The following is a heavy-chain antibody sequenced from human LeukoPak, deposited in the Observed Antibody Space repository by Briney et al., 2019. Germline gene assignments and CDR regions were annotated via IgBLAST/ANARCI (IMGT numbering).Heavy chain of an antibody. CDR2: ISAYNGNT. CDR1: GYTFTSYG. J-gene: IGHJ4*02. Sequence: PGASVKVSCKASGYTFTSYGISWVRQAPGQGLEWMGWISAYNGNTNYAQKPQGRVTMTTDTSTSTAYMELRSLRSDDTAVYYCASEYSGYGPAGYWGQGTLVTVSS. V-gene: IGHV1-18*01. CDR3: ASEYSGYGPAGY. D-gene: IGHD5-12*01.